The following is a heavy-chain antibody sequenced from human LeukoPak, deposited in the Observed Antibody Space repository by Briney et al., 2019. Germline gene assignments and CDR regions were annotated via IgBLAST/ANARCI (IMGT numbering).Heavy chain of an antibody. J-gene: IGHJ4*02. CDR3: ARELAAAGALYFDY. CDR1: GFTFSSYW. CDR2: IKQDGSEK. D-gene: IGHD6-13*01. V-gene: IGHV3-7*01. Sequence: GGSLRLSCAASGFTFSSYWMSWVRQAPGKGLEWVANIKQDGSEKYYVDSVKGRFTISRDNSKNTLYLQMNSLRAEDTAVYYCARELAAAGALYFDYWGQGTLVTVSS.